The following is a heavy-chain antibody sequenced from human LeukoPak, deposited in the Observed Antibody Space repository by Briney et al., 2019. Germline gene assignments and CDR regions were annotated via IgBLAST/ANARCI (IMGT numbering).Heavy chain of an antibody. Sequence: NPSETLSLTCAVYGGSFSGYYWSWIRQPPGKGLEWIGEINHSGSTNYNPSLKSRVTISVDTSKNQFSLKLSSVTAADTAVYYCARGSKTGYSSGWYWGYYYYGMDVWGQGTTVTVSS. CDR3: ARGSKTGYSSGWYWGYYYYGMDV. J-gene: IGHJ6*02. V-gene: IGHV4-34*01. D-gene: IGHD6-19*01. CDR1: GGSFSGYY. CDR2: INHSGST.